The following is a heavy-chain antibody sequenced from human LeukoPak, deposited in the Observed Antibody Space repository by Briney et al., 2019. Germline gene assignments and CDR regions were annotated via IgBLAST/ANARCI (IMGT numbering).Heavy chain of an antibody. CDR2: IYYSGST. J-gene: IGHJ6*03. D-gene: IGHD3-16*01. CDR3: ARHDYDETYYMDV. Sequence: PSETLSLTCTVSGGSISSSSYYWGWIRQPPGKGLEWIGSIYYSGSTYYNPSLKSRVTISVDTSKNQFSLKLSSVTAADTAVYYCARHDYDETYYMDVWGKGTTVTVSS. V-gene: IGHV4-39*01. CDR1: GGSISSSSYY.